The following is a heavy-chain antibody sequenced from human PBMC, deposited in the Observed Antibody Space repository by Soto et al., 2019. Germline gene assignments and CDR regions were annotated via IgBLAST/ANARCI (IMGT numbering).Heavy chain of an antibody. CDR3: VSNQKGTYTGMDV. D-gene: IGHD5-18*01. CDR2: ISAYNGNT. CDR1: GYTFTSDG. V-gene: IGHV1-18*01. J-gene: IGHJ6*02. Sequence: ASVKVSCKASGYTFTSDGISWVRQAPGQGLEWMGWISAYNGNTNYAQKLQGRVTMTTDASATIAYMELSSLTSEDTAVYYCVSNQKGTYTGMDVWGQGTTVTVS.